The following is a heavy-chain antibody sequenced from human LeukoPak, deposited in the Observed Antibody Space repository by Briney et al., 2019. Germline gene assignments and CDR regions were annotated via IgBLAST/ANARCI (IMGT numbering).Heavy chain of an antibody. D-gene: IGHD6-13*01. CDR1: GFTFSSYW. CDR2: INPDGGST. CDR3: TRGQQLVGD. V-gene: IGHV3-74*01. Sequence: PGGSLRLSCAASGFTFSSYWMHWFRQAPGKGLVWVSRINPDGGSTAYADSVKGRFTIPRDNAKNTLYLQMNSLRVEDTAVYYCTRGQQLVGDWGQGTLVTVSS. J-gene: IGHJ4*02.